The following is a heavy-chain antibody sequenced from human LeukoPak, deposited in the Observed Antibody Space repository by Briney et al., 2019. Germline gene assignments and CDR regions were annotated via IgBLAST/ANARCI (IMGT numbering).Heavy chain of an antibody. CDR3: AREVSKYAYGDYAY. CDR2: INPNSGGT. V-gene: IGHV1-2*06. Sequence: ASVKVSCKASGYTFTSYYMHWVRQAPGQGLEWMGRINPNSGGTNYAQKFQGRVTMTRDTSISTAYMELSRLRSDDTAVYYCAREVSKYAYGDYAYWGQGTLVTVSS. CDR1: GYTFTSYY. J-gene: IGHJ4*02. D-gene: IGHD4-17*01.